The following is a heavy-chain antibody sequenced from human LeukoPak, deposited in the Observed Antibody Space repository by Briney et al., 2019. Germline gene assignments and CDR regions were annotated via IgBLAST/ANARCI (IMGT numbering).Heavy chain of an antibody. CDR1: GGTFSSYA. CDR2: IIPIFDTA. D-gene: IGHD7-27*01. CDR3: ARAWGHGKQYYYYYYMDV. Sequence: GASVKVSCKASGGTFSSYAISWVRQAPGQGLEWMGGIIPIFDTANYAQKFQGRVTITTDESTSTAYMELSSLRSEDTAVYYCARAWGHGKQYYYYYYMDVWGKGTTVTVSS. J-gene: IGHJ6*03. V-gene: IGHV1-69*05.